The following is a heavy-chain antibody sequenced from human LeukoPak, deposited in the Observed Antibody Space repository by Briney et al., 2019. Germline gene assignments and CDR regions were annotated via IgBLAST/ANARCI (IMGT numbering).Heavy chain of an antibody. CDR1: GGSISSGSYY. D-gene: IGHD4-23*01. CDR3: ASQSSDPVDHFDY. J-gene: IGHJ4*02. V-gene: IGHV4-61*02. Sequence: PSQTLSLTCTVSGGSISSGSYYWSWIRQPAGKGLEWIGRIYTSGSTNYNPSLKSRVTISVDTSKNQFSLKLSSLTAADTAVYYCASQSSDPVDHFDYWGQGTLVTVSS. CDR2: IYTSGST.